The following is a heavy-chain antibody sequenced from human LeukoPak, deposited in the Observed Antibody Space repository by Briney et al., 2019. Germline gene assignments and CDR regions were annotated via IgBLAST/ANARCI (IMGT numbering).Heavy chain of an antibody. CDR3: ARDKGSYAFDI. CDR2: IYYSGST. V-gene: IGHV4-59*01. Sequence: SETLSLTCTVSGGSISGYYWSWIRQPPGKGLEWIGYIYYSGSTNYNPSLKSRVTISVDTSKNQFSLKLSSVTAADTAVYYCARDKGSYAFDIWGQGTMVTVSS. CDR1: GGSISGYY. J-gene: IGHJ3*02.